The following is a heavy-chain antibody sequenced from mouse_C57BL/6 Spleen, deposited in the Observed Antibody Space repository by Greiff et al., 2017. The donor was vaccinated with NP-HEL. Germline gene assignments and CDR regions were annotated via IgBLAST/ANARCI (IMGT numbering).Heavy chain of an antibody. J-gene: IGHJ2*01. CDR3: ARRRNSYYFGY. Sequence: QVQLQQPGAELVKPGASVKLSCKASGYTFTSYWMQWVKQRPGQGLEWIGEIDPSDSYTNYNQKFKGKATLTVDTSSSTAYMQLSSLTSEDSAVYYCARRRNSYYFGYWGQGTTLTVSS. CDR2: IDPSDSYT. V-gene: IGHV1-50*01. CDR1: GYTFTSYW.